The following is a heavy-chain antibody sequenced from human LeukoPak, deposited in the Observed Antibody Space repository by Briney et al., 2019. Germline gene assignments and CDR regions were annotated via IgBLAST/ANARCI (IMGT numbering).Heavy chain of an antibody. CDR2: MNPNSGNT. CDR3: ARDYQGFVVAAAATLRYFDY. Sequence: GASVKVSCKASGYTFTSYDINWVRQATGQGLEWMGWMNPNSGNTGYVQKFQGRVTMTRNTSISTAYMELSSLRSEDTAVYYCARDYQGFVVAAAATLRYFDYWGQGTLVTVSS. D-gene: IGHD2-15*01. CDR1: GYTFTSYD. V-gene: IGHV1-8*01. J-gene: IGHJ4*02.